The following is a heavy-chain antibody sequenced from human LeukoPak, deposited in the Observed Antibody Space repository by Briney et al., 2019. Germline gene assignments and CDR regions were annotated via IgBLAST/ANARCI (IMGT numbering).Heavy chain of an antibody. Sequence: PGRSLRLSCAASGFIFSSYTMHRVRQAPGKGLEWVAVISYDENNKYYADSVQGRFTISRDNSKSTLSLQMNSLRADDTGVYYCARDDRRGQGTLVTVSS. V-gene: IGHV3-30*04. J-gene: IGHJ4*02. CDR1: GFIFSSYT. CDR2: ISYDENNK. CDR3: ARDDR.